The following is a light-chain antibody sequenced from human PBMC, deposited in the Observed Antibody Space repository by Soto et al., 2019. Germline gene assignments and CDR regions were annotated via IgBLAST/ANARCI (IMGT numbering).Light chain of an antibody. V-gene: IGKV2-28*01. CDR3: MQAIQSPLT. J-gene: IGKJ4*01. Sequence: DIVMTQSPLSLPVTAGEPASISCRSSQSLLHFNGYNYVDWYLQKPGQSPQLLIYLGTNRASGVPDRFSGSGSDTDFTLKISRVEAEDVGVYYCMQAIQSPLTFGGGTKVEIK. CDR1: QSLLHFNGYNY. CDR2: LGT.